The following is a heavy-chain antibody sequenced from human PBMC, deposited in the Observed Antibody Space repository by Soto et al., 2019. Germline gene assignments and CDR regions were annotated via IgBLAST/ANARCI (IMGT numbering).Heavy chain of an antibody. D-gene: IGHD3-10*01. J-gene: IGHJ5*02. CDR3: ARGDYYGSGSIPFDP. CDR2: IIPIFGTA. Sequence: SVKVSCKASGGTFSSYAISWVRQAPGQGLEWMGGIIPIFGTANYAQKFQGRVTITADESTSTAYMELSSLRSEDTAVYYCARGDYYGSGSIPFDPWGRGTLVTVSS. V-gene: IGHV1-69*13. CDR1: GGTFSSYA.